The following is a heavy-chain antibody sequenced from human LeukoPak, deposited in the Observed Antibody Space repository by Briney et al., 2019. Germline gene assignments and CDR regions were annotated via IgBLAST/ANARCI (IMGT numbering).Heavy chain of an antibody. CDR3: ARGQGYYYYYMDV. J-gene: IGHJ6*03. CDR2: INHSGST. CDR1: GGSFSGYY. V-gene: IGHV4-34*01. Sequence: SETLSLTCAVYGGSFSGYYWSWIRQPPGKGLEWIGEINHSGSTNYNPSLKSRVTISVDTSKNQFSLKLSSVTAADTAVYYCARGQGYYYYYMDVCVKGTTVTVSS.